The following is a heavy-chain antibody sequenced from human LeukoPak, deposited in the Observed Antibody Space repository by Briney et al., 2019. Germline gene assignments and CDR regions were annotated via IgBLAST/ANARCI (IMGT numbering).Heavy chain of an antibody. J-gene: IGHJ3*02. V-gene: IGHV1-24*01. Sequence: ASVTVSFKVSGYTLSDLAMHWVRQAPGKGREWMGGLHPEDGEAIYAQPLQGRVTMTEDTSTDTAYMELSSLRSDDTAVYYCATRNFGDYGAFDIWGQGTLVTVSS. CDR2: LHPEDGEA. CDR1: GYTLSDLA. D-gene: IGHD4-17*01. CDR3: ATRNFGDYGAFDI.